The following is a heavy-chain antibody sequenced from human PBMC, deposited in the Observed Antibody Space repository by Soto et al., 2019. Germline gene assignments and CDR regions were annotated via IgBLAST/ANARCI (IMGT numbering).Heavy chain of an antibody. CDR1: GFTFSSYG. CDR2: ISYDGSNK. D-gene: IGHD1-26*01. V-gene: IGHV3-30*18. Sequence: PGGSLRLSCAASGFTFSSYGMHWVRQAPGKGLEWVAVISYDGSNKYYADSVKGRFTISRDNSKNTLYLQMNSLRAEDTAVYYCAKEGDRGSYHAWGQGTLVTVSS. J-gene: IGHJ5*02. CDR3: AKEGDRGSYHA.